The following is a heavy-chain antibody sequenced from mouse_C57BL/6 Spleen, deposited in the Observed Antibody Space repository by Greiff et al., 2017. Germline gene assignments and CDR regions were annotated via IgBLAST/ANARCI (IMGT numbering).Heavy chain of an antibody. V-gene: IGHV15-2*01. J-gene: IGHJ2*01. CDR2: ILPSIGRT. CDR1: DSEVFPIAY. CDR3: ARPGTITTVVEYYFDY. Sequence: VQLQQSGSELRSPGSSVKLSCKDFDSEVFPIAYMSWVRQKPGHGFEWIGGILPSIGRTIYGEKFEDKATLDADTLSNTAYLELNSLTSEDSAIYYCARPGTITTVVEYYFDYWGQGTTLTVSS. D-gene: IGHD1-1*01.